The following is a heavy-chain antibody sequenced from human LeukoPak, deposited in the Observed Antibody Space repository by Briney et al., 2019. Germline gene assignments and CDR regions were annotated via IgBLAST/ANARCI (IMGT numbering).Heavy chain of an antibody. D-gene: IGHD6-19*01. V-gene: IGHV3-53*04. J-gene: IGHJ4*02. CDR1: GFTVSSNY. CDR3: ARDRRSSGWYQRHFDY. Sequence: PGGSLRLSCAASGFTVSSNYMSWVRQAPGKGLEWVSVIYSGGSTYYADSVKGRFTISRHNSKNTLYLQMNSLRAEDTAVYYCARDRRSSGWYQRHFDYWGQGTLVTVSS. CDR2: IYSGGST.